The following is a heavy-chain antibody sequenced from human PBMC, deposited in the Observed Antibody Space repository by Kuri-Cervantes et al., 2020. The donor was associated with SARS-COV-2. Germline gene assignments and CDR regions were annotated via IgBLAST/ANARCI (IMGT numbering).Heavy chain of an antibody. J-gene: IGHJ3*02. CDR1: GYSISSGYY. CDR3: ARPFNWGSTHAFDI. D-gene: IGHD7-27*01. Sequence: SETLSLTCAVSGYSISSGYYWGWIRQPPGKGLEWIGSIYHSGSTYYNPSLKSRVTISVDTSKNQFPLKLSSVTAADTAVYYCARPFNWGSTHAFDIWGQGTMVTVSS. CDR2: IYHSGST. V-gene: IGHV4-38-2*01.